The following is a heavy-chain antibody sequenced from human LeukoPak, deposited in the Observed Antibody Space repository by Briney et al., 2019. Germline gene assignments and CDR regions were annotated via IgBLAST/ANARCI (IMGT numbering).Heavy chain of an antibody. CDR1: GFTFSSYW. V-gene: IGHV3-7*03. D-gene: IGHD3-16*01. CDR2: IKQDGSEK. J-gene: IGHJ6*04. CDR3: ARASKFGIWDYYYGMDV. Sequence: GGSLRLSCAASGFTFSSYWMSWVRQAPGKGLEWVANIKQDGSEKYYVDSVKGRFTISRDNAKNSLNLQMNSLRAEDTAVYYCARASKFGIWDYYYGMDVWGKGTTVTVSS.